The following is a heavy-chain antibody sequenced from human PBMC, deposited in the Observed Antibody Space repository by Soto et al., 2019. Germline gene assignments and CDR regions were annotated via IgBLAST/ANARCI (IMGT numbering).Heavy chain of an antibody. V-gene: IGHV3-33*01. CDR3: ARSGTSTSQKSGLSVPAAMSY. D-gene: IGHD2-2*01. CDR2: IWYDGSNK. J-gene: IGHJ4*02. CDR1: GFTFSSYG. Sequence: GGSLRLSCAASGFTFSSYGMHWVRQAPGKGLEWVAVIWYDGSNKYYADSVKGRFTISRDNSKNTLYLQMNSLRAEDTAVYYCARSGTSTSQKSGLSVPAAMSYWGQGTLVTVSS.